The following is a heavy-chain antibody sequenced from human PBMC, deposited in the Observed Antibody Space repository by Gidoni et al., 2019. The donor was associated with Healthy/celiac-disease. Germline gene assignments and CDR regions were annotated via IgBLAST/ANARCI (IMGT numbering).Heavy chain of an antibody. V-gene: IGHV4-39*01. CDR3: ANQRGYCSSTSCYGGDIDY. J-gene: IGHJ4*02. CDR2: IYYSGST. D-gene: IGHD2-2*01. CDR1: GCSISSSRYY. Sequence: QLQLQESGPGLVKPSETLSLTCTVYGCSISSSRYYWGGIRQPPGKGLEWIGSIYYSGSTYYNPSLKSRVTISVDTSKNQFSLKLSSVTAADTAVYYCANQRGYCSSTSCYGGDIDYWGQGTLVTVSS.